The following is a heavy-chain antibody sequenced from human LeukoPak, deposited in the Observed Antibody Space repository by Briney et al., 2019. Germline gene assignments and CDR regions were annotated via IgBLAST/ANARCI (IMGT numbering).Heavy chain of an antibody. Sequence: GGSPRLSCAASGFTFSSYWMSWVRQAPGKGLEWVANIKQDGSEKYYVDSVKGRFTISRDNAKNSLYLQMNSLRAEDTAVYYCARDPFNWNPDENWFDPWGQGTLVTVSS. V-gene: IGHV3-7*05. CDR2: IKQDGSEK. CDR3: ARDPFNWNPDENWFDP. CDR1: GFTFSSYW. D-gene: IGHD1-1*01. J-gene: IGHJ5*02.